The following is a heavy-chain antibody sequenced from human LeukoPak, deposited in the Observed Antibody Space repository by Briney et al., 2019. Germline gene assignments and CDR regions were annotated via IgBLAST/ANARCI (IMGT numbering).Heavy chain of an antibody. V-gene: IGHV3-74*01. CDR3: IRTLIVATSPYMDV. J-gene: IGHJ6*03. CDR1: GFTFSSYW. D-gene: IGHD5-12*01. CDR2: VNSDGTGT. Sequence: GGSLRLSCAASGFTFSSYWMHWVRQAPGKGLVWVSRVNSDGTGTTYADSVGGRFTISRDNAKNTVYLQMDSLRAEDTAIYYCIRTLIVATSPYMDVWGKGTTVTVSS.